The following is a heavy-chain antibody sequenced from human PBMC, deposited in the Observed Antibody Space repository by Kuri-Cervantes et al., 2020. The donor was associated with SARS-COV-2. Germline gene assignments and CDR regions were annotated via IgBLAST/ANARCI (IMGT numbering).Heavy chain of an antibody. Sequence: GESLKISCAASGFTFSSYAMHWVRQAPGKGLEWVAVISYDGSNKYYADSVKGRFTISRDNSKNTLYLQMNSLRAEDTAVYYCARGDSSSWNFDYWGQGTLVTVSS. CDR2: ISYDGSNK. J-gene: IGHJ4*02. CDR1: GFTFSSYA. CDR3: ARGDSSSWNFDY. D-gene: IGHD6-13*01. V-gene: IGHV3-30-3*01.